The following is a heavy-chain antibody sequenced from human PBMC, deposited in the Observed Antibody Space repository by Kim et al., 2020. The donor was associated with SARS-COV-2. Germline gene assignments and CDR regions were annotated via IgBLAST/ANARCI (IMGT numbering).Heavy chain of an antibody. CDR3: ARVAAAGDFFDY. CDR2: VYATGGGT. J-gene: IGHJ4*02. D-gene: IGHD6-13*01. V-gene: IGHV4-4*07. Sequence: SETLSLTCTVSSGSISHSYWSWIRQPAGKRLEWIGRVYATGGGTDYNPSLRSRVTMSVDTSKDQFSLKLKSVTAADTALYYCARVAAAGDFFDYWGQGTL. CDR1: SGSISHSY.